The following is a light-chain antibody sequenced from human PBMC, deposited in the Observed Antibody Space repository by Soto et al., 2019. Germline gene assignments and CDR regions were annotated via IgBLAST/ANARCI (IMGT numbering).Light chain of an antibody. CDR3: QQYGSSPWT. V-gene: IGKV3-20*01. CDR2: GAS. Sequence: EIVLTPSLGTLSLSQGERATLSCRASQSVSSSYLAWYQQKPGQAPRLLIYGASSRATGIPDRFSGSGSGTDFTLTISRLEPEDFAVYYCQQYGSSPWTFGQGTKVDIK. CDR1: QSVSSSY. J-gene: IGKJ1*01.